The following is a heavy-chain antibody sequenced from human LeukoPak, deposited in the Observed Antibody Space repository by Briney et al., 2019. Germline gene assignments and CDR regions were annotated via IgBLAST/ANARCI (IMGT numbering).Heavy chain of an antibody. CDR3: ARALNAYCSSTSCAPSYYGMDV. V-gene: IGHV7-4-1*02. D-gene: IGHD2-2*01. CDR2: INTNTGNP. CDR1: GYTFTSYA. J-gene: IGHJ6*02. Sequence: ASVKVSFTASGYTFTSYAMNWVRQAPGQGLEWMGWINTNTGNPTYAQGFTGRFVFSLDTSVSTAYLQISSLKAEDTAVYYCARALNAYCSSTSCAPSYYGMDVWGQGTTVTVSS.